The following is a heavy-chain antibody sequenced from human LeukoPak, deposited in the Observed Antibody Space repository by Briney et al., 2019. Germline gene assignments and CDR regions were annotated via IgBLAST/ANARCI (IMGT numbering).Heavy chain of an antibody. J-gene: IGHJ4*02. V-gene: IGHV4-4*02. CDR1: GGSISTINW. Sequence: SETLSLTCTVAGGSISTINWWSWVRQPPGKGLEWIGEIYHSGSTNYNPSLKSRVTISVDKSKNQFSLDVTSLTAADTAVYYCARAGYTSGSFYFDFWGQGTLVSVSS. CDR2: IYHSGST. CDR3: ARAGYTSGSFYFDF. D-gene: IGHD3-10*01.